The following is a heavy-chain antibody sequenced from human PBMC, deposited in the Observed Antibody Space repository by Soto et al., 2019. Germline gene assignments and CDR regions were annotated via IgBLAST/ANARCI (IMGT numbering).Heavy chain of an antibody. Sequence: QVQLVQSGAEVKKPGASVKVSCKASGYTFTSYGISWVRQAPGQGLEWMGWISAYNGNTNYAQKLQGRVTMHTDTSTGTAYMELRSLRSDDTAVYYCARAAGEVDYYYGMDVWGQGTTVTVSS. J-gene: IGHJ6*02. CDR2: ISAYNGNT. CDR3: ARAAGEVDYYYGMDV. CDR1: GYTFTSYG. V-gene: IGHV1-18*01. D-gene: IGHD2-21*01.